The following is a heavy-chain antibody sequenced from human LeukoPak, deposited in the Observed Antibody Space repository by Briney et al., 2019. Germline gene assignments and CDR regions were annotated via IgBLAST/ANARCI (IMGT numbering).Heavy chain of an antibody. CDR1: GFTFSSYA. Sequence: GGSLRLSCAASGFTFSSYAMHWVRQAPGKGLEWVTLISYDGSDKYYADSVKGRFTISRDNSKNTLYLQTNSLRAEDTAVYFCARDSGAFSNYVNVYWGQGTLVSVSS. V-gene: IGHV3-30*04. CDR2: ISYDGSDK. CDR3: ARDSGAFSNYVNVY. J-gene: IGHJ4*02. D-gene: IGHD4-11*01.